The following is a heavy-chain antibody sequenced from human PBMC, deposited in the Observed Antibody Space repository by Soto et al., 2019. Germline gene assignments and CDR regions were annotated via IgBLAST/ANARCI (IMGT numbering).Heavy chain of an antibody. D-gene: IGHD2-2*01. Sequence: VKVSCKASGGTFSSYAISWVRQAPGQGLEWMGGIIPISGTANYAQKFQGRVTITADESTSTAYMELSSLRSEDTAVYYCARSQGSSTSLEIYYYYYYGMDVWGQATTVTVS. V-gene: IGHV1-69*13. CDR3: ARSQGSSTSLEIYYYYYYGMDV. CDR2: IIPISGTA. CDR1: GGTFSSYA. J-gene: IGHJ6*02.